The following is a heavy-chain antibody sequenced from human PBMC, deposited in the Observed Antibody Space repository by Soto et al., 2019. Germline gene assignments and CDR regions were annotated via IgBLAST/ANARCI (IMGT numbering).Heavy chain of an antibody. D-gene: IGHD2-2*01. J-gene: IGHJ5*02. CDR3: ARLGGSCSSTSCYPGWFDP. V-gene: IGHV3-21*01. CDR2: ISSSSSYI. Sequence: EVQLVESGGGLVKPGGSLRLSCAASGFTFSSYSMNWVRQAPGKGLEWVSSISSSSSYIYYADSVKGRFTISRDNAKNSLYLQMNSPRAEDTAVYYCARLGGSCSSTSCYPGWFDPWGQGTLVTVSS. CDR1: GFTFSSYS.